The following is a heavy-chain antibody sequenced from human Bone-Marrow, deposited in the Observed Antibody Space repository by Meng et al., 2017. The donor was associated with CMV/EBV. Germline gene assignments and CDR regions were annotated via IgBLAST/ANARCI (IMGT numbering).Heavy chain of an antibody. D-gene: IGHD4-11*01. J-gene: IGHJ4*02. V-gene: IGHV3-23*01. CDR3: ARDLFSNKPRYYFDY. CDR2: VSGGDGTT. CDR1: GSTFSTYA. Sequence: GESLKISCVSSGSTFSTYAMSWVRQAPGKGLEWVAAVSGGDGTTYYADSVKGRFTISRDNAKNSLYLQMNSLRAEDTAVYYCARDLFSNKPRYYFDYWGQGTLVTVSS.